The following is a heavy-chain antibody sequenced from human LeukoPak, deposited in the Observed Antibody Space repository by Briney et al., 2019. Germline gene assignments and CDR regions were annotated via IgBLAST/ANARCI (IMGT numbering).Heavy chain of an antibody. Sequence: ASVKVSCKASGYTFTGYYMHWVRQAPGQGLEWMGWINPNSGGTNYAQKFQGRVTMTRDTSISTAYMELSRLRSDDTAVYYCARDDYGDYSRKYLFDYWGQGTLVTVSS. J-gene: IGHJ4*02. CDR2: INPNSGGT. V-gene: IGHV1-2*02. CDR1: GYTFTGYY. D-gene: IGHD4-17*01. CDR3: ARDDYGDYSRKYLFDY.